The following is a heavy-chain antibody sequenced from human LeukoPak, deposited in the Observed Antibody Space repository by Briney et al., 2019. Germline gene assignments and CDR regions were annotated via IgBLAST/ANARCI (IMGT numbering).Heavy chain of an antibody. CDR2: ISPYNGKT. CDR3: ARDFHGDYSSDL. J-gene: IGHJ2*01. D-gene: IGHD4-17*01. CDR1: GYTFTNYG. Sequence: ASVKVSCKASGYTFTNYGISWVRQAPGHELEWMGWISPYNGKTNYAQKLQGRVTMTTDTSTSTAYMELRSLSSDDTAVYYCARDFHGDYSSDLWGRGTLVTVSS. V-gene: IGHV1-18*01.